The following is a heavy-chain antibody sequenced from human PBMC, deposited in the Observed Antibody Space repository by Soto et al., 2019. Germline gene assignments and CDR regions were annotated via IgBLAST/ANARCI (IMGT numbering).Heavy chain of an antibody. D-gene: IGHD2-2*01. V-gene: IGHV3-66*01. CDR3: ARVGCSSTSCPQWYYYGMDV. Sequence: QPGGSLRLSCAASGFTVSSNYMSWVRQAPGKGLEWVSVINSGGSTYYADSVKGRFTISRDNAKNTLYLQMNSLRAEDTAVYYCARVGCSSTSCPQWYYYGMDVWGQGTTVTVSS. CDR2: INSGGST. J-gene: IGHJ6*02. CDR1: GFTVSSNY.